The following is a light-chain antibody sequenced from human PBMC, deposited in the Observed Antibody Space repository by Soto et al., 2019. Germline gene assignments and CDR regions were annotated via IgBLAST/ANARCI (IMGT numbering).Light chain of an antibody. Sequence: QSALTQPASVSGSPGQSITISCTGTSLDVGGYNYVSWYQQHPCKDPTLMIDEVSNRPSGVSNRFSGAKSGTTASLTISGLQAEDEADYYCSSYTSSSSLHVFATGTKLTVL. CDR3: SSYTSSSSLHV. J-gene: IGLJ1*01. V-gene: IGLV2-14*01. CDR1: SLDVGGYNY. CDR2: EVS.